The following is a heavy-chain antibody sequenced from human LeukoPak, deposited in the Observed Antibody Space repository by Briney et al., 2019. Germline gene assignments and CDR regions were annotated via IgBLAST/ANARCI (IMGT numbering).Heavy chain of an antibody. CDR1: GYSFTSNY. Sequence: GASVKVSCKASGYSFTSNYIHWVRQAPGQGLEWMGGIIPIFGTANYAQKFQGRVTITADESTSTAYMELSSLRSEDTAVYYCARAVVVTGPFDYWGQGTLVTVSS. CDR2: IIPIFGTA. D-gene: IGHD2-21*02. CDR3: ARAVVVTGPFDY. V-gene: IGHV1-69*13. J-gene: IGHJ4*02.